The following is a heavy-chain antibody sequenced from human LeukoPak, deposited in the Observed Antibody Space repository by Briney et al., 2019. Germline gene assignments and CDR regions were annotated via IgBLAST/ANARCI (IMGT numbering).Heavy chain of an antibody. CDR2: INPNSGGT. D-gene: IGHD3-22*01. J-gene: IGHJ4*02. CDR3: ARAASAYYSGDY. V-gene: IGHV1-2*02. CDR1: GYTFTGYY. Sequence: GASVKVSCKASGYTFTGYYMHWVRQAPGQGLEWMGWINPNSGGTNYAQKFQGGVTMTRDTSISTAYMELSRLRSDDTAVYYCARAASAYYSGDYWGQGTLVTVSS.